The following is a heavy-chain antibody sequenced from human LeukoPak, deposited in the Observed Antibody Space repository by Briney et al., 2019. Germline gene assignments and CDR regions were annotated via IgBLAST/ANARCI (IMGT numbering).Heavy chain of an antibody. CDR1: GFTVSSNY. Sequence: GGSLRLSCAASGFTVSSNYMSWVRQAPGKGLEWVSVIYSGGNTYYADSVKGRFTISRDNSKNTLYLQMNSLGAEDTAVYYCAREDPADYWGQGTLVTVSS. J-gene: IGHJ4*02. CDR2: IYSGGNT. V-gene: IGHV3-53*01. CDR3: AREDPADY.